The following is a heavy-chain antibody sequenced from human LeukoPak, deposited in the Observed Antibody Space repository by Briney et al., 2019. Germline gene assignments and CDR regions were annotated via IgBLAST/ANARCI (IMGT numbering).Heavy chain of an antibody. CDR1: GASISNYY. CDR2: VYYTGSA. CDR3: ARDGAQSYGDYGEIDY. D-gene: IGHD4-17*01. Sequence: PSETLSLTCTVSGASISNYYWSWIRQPPGRGLEWIGYVYYTGSANYNPSLKSRVTILVDRSKNQFSLKLTSVTAADTAVYYCARDGAQSYGDYGEIDYWGQGTLVTVSS. V-gene: IGHV4-59*01. J-gene: IGHJ4*02.